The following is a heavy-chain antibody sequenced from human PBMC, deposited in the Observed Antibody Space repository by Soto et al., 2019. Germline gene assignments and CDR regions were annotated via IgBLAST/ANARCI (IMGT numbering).Heavy chain of an antibody. CDR3: ARALYYDILTGYYETSYYFDY. D-gene: IGHD3-9*01. Sequence: PGGSLRLSCAASGFTVSSNYMSWVRQAPGKXLEWVSVIYSGGSTYYADSVKGRFTISRDNSKNTLYLQMNSLRAEDTAVYYCARALYYDILTGYYETSYYFDYWGQGTLVTVSS. CDR1: GFTVSSNY. V-gene: IGHV3-53*01. J-gene: IGHJ4*02. CDR2: IYSGGST.